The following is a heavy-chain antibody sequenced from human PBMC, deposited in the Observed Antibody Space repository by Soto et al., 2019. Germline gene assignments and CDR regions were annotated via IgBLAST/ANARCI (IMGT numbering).Heavy chain of an antibody. CDR2: MNPNSGNT. D-gene: IGHD2-2*01. V-gene: IGHV1-8*01. J-gene: IGHJ4*02. CDR3: ARAVRYQLLSDY. Sequence: QVQLEQSGAEVKKPGASVKVSCKASGYTFANFDINWVRQATGQRPEWMGWMNPNSGNTGFAQKFQGRVTLTRNSSINTAYMEVNSLRYEVTAVYYCARAVRYQLLSDYWGQGTLVTVSS. CDR1: GYTFANFD.